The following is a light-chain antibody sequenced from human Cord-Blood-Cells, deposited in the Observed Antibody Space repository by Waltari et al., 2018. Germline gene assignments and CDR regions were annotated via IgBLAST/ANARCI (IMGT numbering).Light chain of an antibody. CDR1: SGDVGGYNS. Sequence: QSALTQPASVSGSPGQSITISCTGTSGDVGGYNSVSWYQQHPGKAPKLMIYDVSNRPSGVSNRFSGSKSGNTASLTISGLQAEDEADYYCSSYTSSSTVVFGGGTKLTVL. J-gene: IGLJ2*01. CDR3: SSYTSSSTVV. V-gene: IGLV2-14*01. CDR2: DVS.